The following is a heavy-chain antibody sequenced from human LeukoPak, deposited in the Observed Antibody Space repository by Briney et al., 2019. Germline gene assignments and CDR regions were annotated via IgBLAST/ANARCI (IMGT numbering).Heavy chain of an antibody. D-gene: IGHD5-18*01. J-gene: IGHJ4*02. CDR1: GYSISSGYY. V-gene: IGHV4-38-2*02. CDR3: VLHLPEIQL. CDR2: IYHSGST. Sequence: SETLSLTCTVPGYSISSGYYWGWIRQPPGKGLEWIGSIYHSGSTYYNPSLKSRVTISVDTSKNQFSLKLSSVTAADTAVYYCVLHLPEIQLWGQGTLVTVSS.